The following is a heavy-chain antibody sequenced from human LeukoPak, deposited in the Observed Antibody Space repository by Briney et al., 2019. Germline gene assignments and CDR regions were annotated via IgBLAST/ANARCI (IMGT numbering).Heavy chain of an antibody. J-gene: IGHJ5*02. CDR3: ARQEGQRVLFDP. D-gene: IGHD3-10*01. V-gene: IGHV4-34*01. Sequence: ASETLSLTCAVYGGSFSGYYWSWIRQPPGKGLEWIGEINHSGSTYYNPSLKSRVTISVDTSKNQFSLKLSSVTAADTAVYYCARQEGQRVLFDPWGQGTLVTVSS. CDR2: INHSGST. CDR1: GGSFSGYY.